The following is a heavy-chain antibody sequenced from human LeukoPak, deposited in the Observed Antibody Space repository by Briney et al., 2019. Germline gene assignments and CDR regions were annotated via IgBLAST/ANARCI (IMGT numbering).Heavy chain of an antibody. Sequence: SGTLSLTCTVSGGSLSGDYWSWIRPPPGKGLEWVGYIYYRGSTNYNPSLKRRVTISVDTSKNHFSLKLSSVTAADTAVYYCARDRGRNGGFDYWGQGTLVTVFS. CDR1: GGSLSGDY. CDR3: ARDRGRNGGFDY. CDR2: IYYRGST. V-gene: IGHV4-59*01. D-gene: IGHD3-16*01. J-gene: IGHJ4*02.